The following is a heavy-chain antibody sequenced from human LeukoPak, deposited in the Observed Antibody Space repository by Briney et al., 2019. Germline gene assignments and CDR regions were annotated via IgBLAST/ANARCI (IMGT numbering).Heavy chain of an antibody. J-gene: IGHJ4*02. Sequence: GGSLRLSCAASGFTVSSNYMSWVRPAPGKGLEWVSVIYSGGSTYFADSVKGRFTISRDNSKNTLYLQMNSLRAEDTAVYYCARTGFSGSYAVDYWGQGTLVTVSS. CDR1: GFTVSSNY. D-gene: IGHD1-26*01. CDR2: IYSGGST. CDR3: ARTGFSGSYAVDY. V-gene: IGHV3-53*01.